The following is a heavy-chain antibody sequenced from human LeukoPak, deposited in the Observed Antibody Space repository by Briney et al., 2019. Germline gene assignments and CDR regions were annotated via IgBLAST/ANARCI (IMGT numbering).Heavy chain of an antibody. CDR1: GYTFTGYY. Sequence: ASVKVSCKASGYTFTGYYMHWVRQAPGQGLEWMGWINPKSGGTKYAQNFQGRVTMTTDTSISTAYLELTGLRSDDTAVYYCARDLRAWLQSFGSFSWGQGTLLTVSS. CDR2: INPKSGGT. J-gene: IGHJ4*02. V-gene: IGHV1-2*02. CDR3: ARDLRAWLQSFGSFS. D-gene: IGHD5-24*01.